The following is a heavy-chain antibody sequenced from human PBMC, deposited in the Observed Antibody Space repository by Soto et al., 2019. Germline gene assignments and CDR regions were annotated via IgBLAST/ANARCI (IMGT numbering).Heavy chain of an antibody. CDR3: SADSYFTRNLVCFDY. V-gene: IGHV3-15*07. D-gene: IGHD6-6*01. Sequence: EGCLRLSWAASGCTFSNACLNWVRQAPGKGLEWVGRIKSKPDGGTSDFAAPVRGRFAISRDDSESMVDLQMYRLKTGDTAVYYCSADSYFTRNLVCFDYWGRGSLVTVSS. CDR2: IKSKPDGGTS. CDR1: GCTFSNAC. J-gene: IGHJ4*01.